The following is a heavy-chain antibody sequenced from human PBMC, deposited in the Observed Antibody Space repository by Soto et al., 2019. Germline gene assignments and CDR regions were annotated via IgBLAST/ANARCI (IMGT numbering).Heavy chain of an antibody. CDR1: GFTFSSFG. V-gene: IGHV3-30*18. CDR3: AKGRFDVVTISPFDH. Sequence: LRLSCAASGFTFSSFGMHWVRQAPGKGLEWVAVISYDGTEEKYADSVKGRATVSRDNSKNTVYLQMNRLRGDDSAIYYCAKGRFDVVTISPFDHWGQGTLVTVSS. CDR2: ISYDGTEE. D-gene: IGHD3-3*02. J-gene: IGHJ4*01.